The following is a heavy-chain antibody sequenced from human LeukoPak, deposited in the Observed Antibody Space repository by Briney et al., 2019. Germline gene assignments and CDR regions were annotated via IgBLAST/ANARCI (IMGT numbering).Heavy chain of an antibody. CDR3: ARRLVDSSASQVSDH. CDR2: INDSGVT. CDR1: GGSFSGYY. V-gene: IGHV4-34*01. J-gene: IGHJ4*02. D-gene: IGHD2-2*01. Sequence: PSETLSLTCAVYGGSFSGYYWSWIHQSPGEGLEWIGEINDSGVTNCNPSLESRVILSVDTSKNQFSLRLSSVTAADTAVYYCARRLVDSSASQVSDHWGQGTLVTVSS.